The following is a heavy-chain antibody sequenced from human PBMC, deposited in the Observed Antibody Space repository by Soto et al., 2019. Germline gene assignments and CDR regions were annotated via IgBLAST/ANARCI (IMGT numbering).Heavy chain of an antibody. D-gene: IGHD3-3*01. CDR2: ISSSSSYI. CDR1: GFTFSSYS. V-gene: IGHV3-21*03. CDR3: AREPSSGYYVDY. J-gene: IGHJ4*02. Sequence: GGSLRLSCAASGFTFSSYSMNWVRQAPGKGLEWVSSISSSSSYIYYADSVKGRFTISRDNAKNSLYLQMNSLRAEDTAVYYCAREPSSGYYVDYWGQGTLVTVSS.